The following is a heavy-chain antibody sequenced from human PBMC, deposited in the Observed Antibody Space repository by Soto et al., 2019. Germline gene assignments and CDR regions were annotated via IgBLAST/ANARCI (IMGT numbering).Heavy chain of an antibody. Sequence: GASVKVSCKASGGTFSSYAISWVRQAPGQGLEWMGGIIPIFGTANYAQKFQGRVTITADKSTSTAYMELSSLRSEDTAVYYCARGPSVVRGYSSGWQHDYWGQGTLVTVS. V-gene: IGHV1-69*06. D-gene: IGHD6-19*01. CDR2: IIPIFGTA. CDR1: GGTFSSYA. CDR3: ARGPSVVRGYSSGWQHDY. J-gene: IGHJ4*02.